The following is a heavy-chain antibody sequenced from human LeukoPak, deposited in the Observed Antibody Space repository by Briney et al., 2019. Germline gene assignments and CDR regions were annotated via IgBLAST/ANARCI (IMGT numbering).Heavy chain of an antibody. J-gene: IGHJ4*02. V-gene: IGHV3-33*01. CDR2: KWYDGSNK. Sequence: GGSLRLSCAASGFTFSSYGMHWVRQAPGKGLEWVAVKWYDGSNKYYADSVKGRFTISRDNSKNTLYLQMNSLRAEDTAVYYCARRGGSLYSSNWYVGDYWGQGTLVTVSS. D-gene: IGHD6-13*01. CDR3: ARRGGSLYSSNWYVGDY. CDR1: GFTFSSYG.